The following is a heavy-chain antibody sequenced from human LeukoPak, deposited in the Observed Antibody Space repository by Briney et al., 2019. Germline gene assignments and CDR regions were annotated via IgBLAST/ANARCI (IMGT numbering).Heavy chain of an antibody. CDR2: ITGSGGVT. Sequence: HSGGSLRLSCAASGFSFSDYAMAWVRQAPGKGLEWVSVITGSGGVTYYAGSVKGRFTISRDNSKNTLYLQMNNLRVEDTARYYCAKDGLYYDGSTHIYYFDYWGQGTLVAVSS. CDR1: GFSFSDYA. CDR3: AKDGLYYDGSTHIYYFDY. J-gene: IGHJ4*02. D-gene: IGHD3-22*01. V-gene: IGHV3-23*01.